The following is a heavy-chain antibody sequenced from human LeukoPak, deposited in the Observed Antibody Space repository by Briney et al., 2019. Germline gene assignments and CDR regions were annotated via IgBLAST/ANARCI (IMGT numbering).Heavy chain of an antibody. Sequence: PSETLSLTCTVSGGSISSYYWSWIRQPPGKGLEWIGYIYYSGGTNYNPSLKSRVTISVDTSKNQFSLKLSSVTAADTAVYYCASQTRYWGQGTLVTVSS. CDR3: ASQTRY. J-gene: IGHJ4*02. V-gene: IGHV4-59*01. CDR2: IYYSGGT. CDR1: GGSISSYY.